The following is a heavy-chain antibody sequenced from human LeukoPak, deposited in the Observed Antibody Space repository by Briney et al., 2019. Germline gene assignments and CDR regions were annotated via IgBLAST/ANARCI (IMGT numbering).Heavy chain of an antibody. D-gene: IGHD4-11*01. Sequence: SETLSLTCTVSGGSISSYYWSWIRQPPGKGLGWIGYIYYSGSTNYNPSLKSRVTISVDTSKNQFSLKLSSGTAADTAVYYCARAKIHDYSRGYYYYGMDVWGQGTTVTVSS. CDR2: IYYSGST. CDR3: ARAKIHDYSRGYYYYGMDV. J-gene: IGHJ6*02. V-gene: IGHV4-59*01. CDR1: GGSISSYY.